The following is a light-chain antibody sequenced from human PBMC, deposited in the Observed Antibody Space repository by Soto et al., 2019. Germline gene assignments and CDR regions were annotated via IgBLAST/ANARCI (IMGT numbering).Light chain of an antibody. Sequence: EIVLAQSPGTLSFSPGERDTLSCRASQSVGSSYLDRYLQKRGQTPRLLIFAASSRATGIPDRFSGSGSGTDFTLTISRLEPEDFAVYYCQQYGSFTWTFGQGTKVDIK. J-gene: IGKJ1*01. CDR1: QSVGSSY. CDR3: QQYGSFTWT. CDR2: AAS. V-gene: IGKV3-20*01.